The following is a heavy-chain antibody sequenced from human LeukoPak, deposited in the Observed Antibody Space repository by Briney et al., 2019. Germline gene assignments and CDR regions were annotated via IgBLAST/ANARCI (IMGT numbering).Heavy chain of an antibody. D-gene: IGHD2-8*01. V-gene: IGHV1-46*01. Sequence: GASVKVSCKASGYTFTSYYMHWVRQAPGQGLEWMGIINPSGGSTSYAQKFQGRVTMTRDTSTSTVYMELSSLRSEDTAVYYCAKESCTNGVCYKQNYYGMAVWGQGTTVTVSS. J-gene: IGHJ6*02. CDR3: AKESCTNGVCYKQNYYGMAV. CDR2: INPSGGST. CDR1: GYTFTSYY.